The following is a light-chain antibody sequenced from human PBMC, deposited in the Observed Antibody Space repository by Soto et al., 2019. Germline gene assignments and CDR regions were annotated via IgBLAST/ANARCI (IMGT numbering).Light chain of an antibody. J-gene: IGKJ4*01. CDR2: DVS. CDR1: QSVSGY. CDR3: QQRSNWPST. V-gene: IGKV3-11*01. Sequence: EIVLTQSPATLSLSPGERATLSCRASQSVSGYFAWYQQKPGQAPRLLIYDVSNRAPGIPARFSGSGSGTDFTLTISSLEPEDFGVYYCQQRSNWPSTFGGGAKLEIK.